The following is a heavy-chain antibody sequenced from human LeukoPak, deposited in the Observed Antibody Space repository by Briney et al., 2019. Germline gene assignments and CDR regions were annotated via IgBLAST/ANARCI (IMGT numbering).Heavy chain of an antibody. V-gene: IGHV4-34*01. CDR1: GGSFSGYY. D-gene: IGHD1-26*01. Sequence: SETLSLTCAVYGGSFSGYYWSWIRQPPGKGLEWIGEINHSGSTNYNPSLKSRVTISVDTSKNQFSLKLSSVTAADTAVYYCARVSYPGYALDIWGQGTMVTVSS. J-gene: IGHJ3*02. CDR3: ARVSYPGYALDI. CDR2: INHSGST.